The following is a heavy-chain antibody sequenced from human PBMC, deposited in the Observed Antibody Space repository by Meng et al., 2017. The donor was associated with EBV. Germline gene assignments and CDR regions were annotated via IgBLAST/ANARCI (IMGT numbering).Heavy chain of an antibody. V-gene: IGHV1-3*01. J-gene: IGHJ4*02. CDR1: GYAFTSYI. D-gene: IGHD2-21*01. Sequence: QVQLVQSVAEVKNPGASVKVSCKASGYAFTSYILHWVRQASGQRLEWMGWINVGVGYTKYSQKFQGRVTISSDTSATTGYMELSSLRSEDTAVYYCVRGPPVGVPGPGDYWGQGTLVTVSS. CDR2: INVGVGYT. CDR3: VRGPPVGVPGPGDY.